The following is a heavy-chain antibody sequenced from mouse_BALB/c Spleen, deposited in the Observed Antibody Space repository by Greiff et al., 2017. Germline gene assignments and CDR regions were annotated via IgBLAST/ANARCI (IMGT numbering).Heavy chain of an antibody. J-gene: IGHJ3*01. Sequence: DVQLVESGGGLVKPGGSLKLSCAASGFTFSDYYMYWVRQTPEKRLEWVATISDGGSYTYYPDSVKGRFTISRDNAKNNLYLQMSSLKSEDTAMYYCARGGTMITREFAYWGQGTLVTVSA. CDR2: ISDGGSYT. V-gene: IGHV5-4*02. CDR3: ARGGTMITREFAY. D-gene: IGHD2-4*01. CDR1: GFTFSDYY.